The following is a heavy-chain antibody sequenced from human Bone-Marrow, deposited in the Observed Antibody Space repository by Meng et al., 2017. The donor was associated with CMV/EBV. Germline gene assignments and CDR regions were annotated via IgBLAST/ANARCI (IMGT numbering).Heavy chain of an antibody. CDR1: GYTFTSYG. V-gene: IGHV1-18*01. Sequence: ASVKVSCKASGYTFTSYGISWVRQAPGQGLEWMGWISAYNGNTNYAQKLQGRVTMTTDTSTSTAYMELWSLRSDDTAVYYCARDFSVSYSSSSRVDYYSYGMDVWGQGTTVTVSS. CDR2: ISAYNGNT. D-gene: IGHD6-6*01. J-gene: IGHJ6*02. CDR3: ARDFSVSYSSSSRVDYYSYGMDV.